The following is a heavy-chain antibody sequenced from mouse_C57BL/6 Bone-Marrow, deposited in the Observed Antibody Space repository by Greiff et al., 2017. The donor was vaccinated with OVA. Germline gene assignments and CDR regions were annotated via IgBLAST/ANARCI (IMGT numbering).Heavy chain of an antibody. CDR1: GYSFTGYY. V-gene: IGHV1-42*01. J-gene: IGHJ2*01. CDR2: INPSTGGT. D-gene: IGHD3-1*01. Sequence: EVQLVESGPELVKPGASVKISCKASGYSFTGYYMNWVKQSPEKSLEWIGEINPSTGGTTYNQKFKAKATLTVDKSSSTAYMQLKSLTSEDSAVYYCARRGYTSFDYWGQGTTLTVSS. CDR3: ARRGYTSFDY.